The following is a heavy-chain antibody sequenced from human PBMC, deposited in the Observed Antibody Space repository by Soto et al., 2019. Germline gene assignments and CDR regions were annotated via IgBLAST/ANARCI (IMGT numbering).Heavy chain of an antibody. D-gene: IGHD2-15*01. CDR2: INPNSGGT. V-gene: IGHV1-2*04. Sequence: ASMKVSCQASGYTFTGYYMHWVRQAPGQGLEWMGWINPNSGGTNYAQKFQGWVTMTRDTSISTAYMELSRLRSDDTAVYYCARDRSYLVAANYGMDVWGQGTTVTVSS. CDR3: ARDRSYLVAANYGMDV. CDR1: GYTFTGYY. J-gene: IGHJ6*02.